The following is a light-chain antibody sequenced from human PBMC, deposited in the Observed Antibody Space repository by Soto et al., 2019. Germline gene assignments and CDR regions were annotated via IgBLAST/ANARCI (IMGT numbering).Light chain of an antibody. CDR3: QQYDNWPPAYT. Sequence: EIVMSQSPATLSVSPGERAALSCRASESVSNNLAWYQQKPGQAPRLLIYGASTRATGIPARFSGSGSGTEFTLTISSLQSEDFAAYYCQQYDNWPPAYTFGQGTKLEIK. CDR1: ESVSNN. V-gene: IGKV3-15*01. CDR2: GAS. J-gene: IGKJ2*01.